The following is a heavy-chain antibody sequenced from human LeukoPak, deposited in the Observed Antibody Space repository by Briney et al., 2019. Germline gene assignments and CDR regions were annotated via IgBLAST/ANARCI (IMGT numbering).Heavy chain of an antibody. CDR3: ARVRMDLYMDV. CDR2: IYSGGST. V-gene: IGHV3-53*01. Sequence: PGGSLRLSCAASGFTVSSNYMSWVRQAPGKGLEWVSVIYSGGSTYYADSVKGRFTISTDNSKNTLYLQMNSLRGEDTAVYYCARVRMDLYMDVWGKGTTVTVSS. J-gene: IGHJ6*03. D-gene: IGHD2-15*01. CDR1: GFTVSSNY.